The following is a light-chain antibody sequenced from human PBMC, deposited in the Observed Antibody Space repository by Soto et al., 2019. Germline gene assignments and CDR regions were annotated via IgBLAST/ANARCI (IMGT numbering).Light chain of an antibody. Sequence: EIVLTQSPATLSLSPGEGATLSCRASQSVSNYLAWYQQRPGQAPRLLIYDASNRATGVPARFSGSGSGTAFTLTISSLEPEDFAIYYCQQRSSWPLTFGGGTKVYIK. CDR2: DAS. V-gene: IGKV3-11*01. J-gene: IGKJ4*01. CDR1: QSVSNY. CDR3: QQRSSWPLT.